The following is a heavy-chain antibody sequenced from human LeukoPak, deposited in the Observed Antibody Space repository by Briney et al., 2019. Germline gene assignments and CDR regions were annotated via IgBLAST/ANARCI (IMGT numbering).Heavy chain of an antibody. CDR3: ASREYSSSSGLVDY. CDR2: IYPGDSDT. CDR1: GYIFTSYW. D-gene: IGHD6-6*01. V-gene: IGHV5-51*01. Sequence: GESLQISCKGSGYIFTSYWIGWVRQLPGKGLEWMGIIYPGDSDTRYSPSFQGQVTISADKSISTAYLQWSSLKASDTAMYYCASREYSSSSGLVDYWGQGTLVTVSS. J-gene: IGHJ4*02.